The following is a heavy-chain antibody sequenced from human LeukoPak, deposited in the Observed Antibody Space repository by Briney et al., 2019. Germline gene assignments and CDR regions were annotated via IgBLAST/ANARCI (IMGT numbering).Heavy chain of an antibody. CDR3: AKDFGSGSYLDYYYGMDV. CDR1: GFTFSDYY. D-gene: IGHD3-10*01. CDR2: ISYDGSNK. J-gene: IGHJ6*02. V-gene: IGHV3-30*18. Sequence: GGSLRLSCAASGFTFSDYYMSWIRQAPGKGLEWVAVISYDGSNKYYADSVKGRFTISRDNSKNTLYLQMNSLRAEDTAVYYCAKDFGSGSYLDYYYGMDVWGQGTTVTVSS.